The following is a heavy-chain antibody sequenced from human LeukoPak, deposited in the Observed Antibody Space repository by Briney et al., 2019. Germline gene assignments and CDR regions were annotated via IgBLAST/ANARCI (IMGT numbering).Heavy chain of an antibody. J-gene: IGHJ4*02. CDR3: ARVPFGATVTPYFDY. V-gene: IGHV1-46*01. CDR1: GYTLTSYY. D-gene: IGHD4-17*01. CDR2: INPSGGST. Sequence: GASVKVSCKASGYTLTSYYMHWVRQAPGQGLEWMGIINPSGGSTSYAQKFQGRVTMTRDTSTSTVYMELSSLRSEDTAVYYCARVPFGATVTPYFDYWGQGTLVTVSS.